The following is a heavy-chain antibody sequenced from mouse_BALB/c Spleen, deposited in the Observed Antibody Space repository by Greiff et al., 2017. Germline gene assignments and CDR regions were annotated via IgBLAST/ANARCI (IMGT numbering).Heavy chain of an antibody. V-gene: IGHV5-4*02. Sequence: EVQRVASGGGLVKPGGSLKLSCAASGFPFSDYYMYWVRQTPEKRLEWVATISDGGSYTYYPDSVKGRFTISRDNARNILYLQMSSLRSEDTAMYYCARGGCYESPYYFDDWGQGTTLTVSS. CDR2: ISDGGSYT. CDR1: GFPFSDYY. CDR3: ARGGCYESPYYFDD. J-gene: IGHJ2*01. D-gene: IGHD2-12*01.